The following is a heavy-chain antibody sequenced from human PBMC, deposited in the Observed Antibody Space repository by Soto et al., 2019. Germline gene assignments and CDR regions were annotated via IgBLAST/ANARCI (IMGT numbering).Heavy chain of an antibody. Sequence: EVKLLESGGGLVQPGGSMRLSCEASGFTFTSYTMIWVRQSPGEGLEWLANIKEDGIQKNYVDSVKGRFTISRDNAKKSLYLQMNSLRVDDTAVYYCAREVWGPVDWGQGTLVTVSS. CDR2: IKEDGIQK. CDR3: AREVWGPVD. V-gene: IGHV3-7*01. CDR1: GFTFTSYT. D-gene: IGHD7-27*01. J-gene: IGHJ4*02.